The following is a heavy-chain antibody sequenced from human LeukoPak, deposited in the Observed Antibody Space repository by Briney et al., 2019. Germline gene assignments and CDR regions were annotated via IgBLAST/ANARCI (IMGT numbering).Heavy chain of an antibody. Sequence: SETLSLTCTVSGGSISSYYWSWIRQPPGKGLEWIGYIYYSGSTNYNPSLKSRVTISVDTSKSQFSLKLSSVTAADTAVYYCARGEMATIDYWGQGTLVTVSS. J-gene: IGHJ4*02. CDR3: ARGEMATIDY. CDR2: IYYSGST. V-gene: IGHV4-59*01. D-gene: IGHD5-24*01. CDR1: GGSISSYY.